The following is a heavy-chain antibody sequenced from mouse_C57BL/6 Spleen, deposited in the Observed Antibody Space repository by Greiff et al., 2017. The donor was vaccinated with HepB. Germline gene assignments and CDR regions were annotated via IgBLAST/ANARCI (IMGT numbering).Heavy chain of an antibody. CDR2: IYPRDGST. CDR3: AREFDYYYGSSYSYAMDY. D-gene: IGHD1-1*01. Sequence: QVQLQQSDAELVKPGASVKISCKVSGYTFTDHTIHWMKQRPEQGLEWIGYIYPRDGSTKYNEKFKGKATLTADKSSSTAYMQLNSLTSEDSAVYFCAREFDYYYGSSYSYAMDYWGQGTSVTVSS. J-gene: IGHJ4*01. V-gene: IGHV1-78*01. CDR1: GYTFTDHT.